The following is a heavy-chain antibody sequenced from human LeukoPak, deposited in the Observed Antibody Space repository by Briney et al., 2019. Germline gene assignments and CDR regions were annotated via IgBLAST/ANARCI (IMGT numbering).Heavy chain of an antibody. V-gene: IGHV1-2*02. Sequence: ASVKVSCKASGYPFTAYYIHWVRQAPGQGLEWMGRFNPNSGGTNYAQKFQGRVTMTRDTSISTAYMELSRLRSDDTAVYFCARPWEITMSERSYNWFDSWGQGTLVTVSS. CDR1: GYPFTAYY. J-gene: IGHJ5*01. CDR2: FNPNSGGT. CDR3: ARPWEITMSERSYNWFDS. D-gene: IGHD1-26*01.